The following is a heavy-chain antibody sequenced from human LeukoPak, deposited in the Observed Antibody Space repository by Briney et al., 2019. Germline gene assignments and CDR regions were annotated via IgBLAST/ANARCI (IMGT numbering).Heavy chain of an antibody. J-gene: IGHJ4*02. CDR2: ISSSSGYI. D-gene: IGHD2/OR15-2a*01. Sequence: GGSLRLSCAASGFTFSSYRMNWVRQAPGKGLDCVSSISSSSGYIYYADSVKGRFTISRDNAKSSLYLQMNSLRAEDTALYYCARDLLYCTSSSCPFEYWGQGTLVTVSS. CDR3: ARDLLYCTSSSCPFEY. V-gene: IGHV3-21*01. CDR1: GFTFSSYR.